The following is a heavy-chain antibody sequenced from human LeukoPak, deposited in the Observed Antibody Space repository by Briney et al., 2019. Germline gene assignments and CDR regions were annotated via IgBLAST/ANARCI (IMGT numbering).Heavy chain of an antibody. Sequence: GGSLRLSCAASGFTFSSYGMNWVRQAPGKGLEWVSCISSSSSYIYYADSVKGRFTISRDNAKNSLYLQMNSLRAEDTAVYYCAKDRHAPGRYCSTTTCFPFDPWGQGTLVTVSS. CDR1: GFTFSSYG. V-gene: IGHV3-21*04. J-gene: IGHJ5*02. D-gene: IGHD2-2*01. CDR2: ISSSSSYI. CDR3: AKDRHAPGRYCSTTTCFPFDP.